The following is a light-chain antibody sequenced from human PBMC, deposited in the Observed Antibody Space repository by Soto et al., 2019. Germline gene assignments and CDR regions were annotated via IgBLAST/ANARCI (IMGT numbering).Light chain of an antibody. CDR2: WAS. CDR3: QQYDSTPLT. J-gene: IGKJ4*01. V-gene: IGKV4-1*01. CDR1: QSVLYSSNNKNY. Sequence: DIVMTQSPDSLAVSLGERATINCKSSQSVLYSSNNKNYLAWYQQKPGQPPKLLIYWASTRESGVPDRFSGRGSGPDFTLTISSLQAEDVAVYYCQQYDSTPLTFGGGTKVEIK.